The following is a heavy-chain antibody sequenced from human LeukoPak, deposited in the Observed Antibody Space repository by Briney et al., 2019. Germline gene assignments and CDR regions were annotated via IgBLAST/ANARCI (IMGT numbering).Heavy chain of an antibody. D-gene: IGHD3-10*01. J-gene: IGHJ4*02. CDR1: GGSFSGYY. CDR3: ARHSYYYGSGSDY. CDR2: IDHSGST. V-gene: IGHV4-34*01. Sequence: PSETLSLTCAVYGGSFSGYYWSWIRQPPGKGLEWIGEIDHSGSTNYNPSLKSRVTISVDTSKNQFSLKLSSVTAADTAVYYCARHSYYYGSGSDYWGQGTLVTVAS.